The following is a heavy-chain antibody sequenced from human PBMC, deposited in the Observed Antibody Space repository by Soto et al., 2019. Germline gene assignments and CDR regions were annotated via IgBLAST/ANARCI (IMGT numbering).Heavy chain of an antibody. V-gene: IGHV4-31*03. D-gene: IGHD2-2*01. CDR1: GGSISSGGYY. CDR3: ARDRRLSSVYGMDV. J-gene: IGHJ6*02. Sequence: PSETLSLTCTVSGGSISSGGYYWSWIRQHPGKGLEWIGYIYYSGSTYYNPSLKSRVTISVDTSKNQFSLKLSSVTAADTAVYYCARDRRLSSVYGMDVWGQGTTVTSP. CDR2: IYYSGST.